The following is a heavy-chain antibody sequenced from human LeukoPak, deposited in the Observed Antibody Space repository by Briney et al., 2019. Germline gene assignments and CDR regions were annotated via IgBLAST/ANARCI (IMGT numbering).Heavy chain of an antibody. Sequence: SETLSLTCTVYGGSVAGNYWSWIRQSPEKGLEWIGFVYSGTNNYNPSLRGRVTISEDTSKNQFSLKLTSVTAADTAVYYCVKGGQWDLLLAWGHGTLVSVSA. V-gene: IGHV4-59*02. D-gene: IGHD1-26*01. J-gene: IGHJ5*01. CDR1: GGSVAGNY. CDR3: VKGGQWDLLLA. CDR2: VYSGTN.